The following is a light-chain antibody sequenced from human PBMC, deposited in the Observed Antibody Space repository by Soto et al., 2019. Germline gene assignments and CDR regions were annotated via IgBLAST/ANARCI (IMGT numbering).Light chain of an antibody. CDR2: DAS. Sequence: DIQMTQSPSSLSASVGDRVTITCQASQDISNYLNWYQQKPGKAPKLLIYDASNLETGVPSRFSGSGSGTDFTFTISSLQPEDIATYYCQQGHSFPYTFGQGTKLEI. CDR3: QQGHSFPYT. J-gene: IGKJ2*01. V-gene: IGKV1-33*01. CDR1: QDISNY.